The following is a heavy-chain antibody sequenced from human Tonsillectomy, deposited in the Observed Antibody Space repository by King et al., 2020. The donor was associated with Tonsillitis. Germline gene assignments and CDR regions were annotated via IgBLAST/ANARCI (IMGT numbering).Heavy chain of an antibody. Sequence: VQLVESGGGVVQPGRSLRLSCAASGFNFSRYDIHWVRQAPGKGLEWVAFISNDGSNNYYADSVKGRFTISRDNSKNMLYLQMNSLRPDDTAVYYCAKAITMTARSYGMDVWGQGTTVTVSS. D-gene: IGHD3-22*01. CDR2: ISNDGSNN. CDR1: GFNFSRYD. J-gene: IGHJ6*02. V-gene: IGHV3-30*18. CDR3: AKAITMTARSYGMDV.